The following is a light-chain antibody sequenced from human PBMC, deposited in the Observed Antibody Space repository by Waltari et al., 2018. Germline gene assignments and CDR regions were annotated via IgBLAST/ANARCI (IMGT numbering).Light chain of an antibody. J-gene: IGKJ1*01. CDR2: WAS. CDR1: HSVLYRSNNKNY. V-gene: IGKV4-1*01. CDR3: QQYYSTPQT. Sequence: DIVMTQSQDSLAVSLGERATTNCKSSHSVLYRSNNKNYLAWYQQKPGQPPKLLIYWASTRESGVPDRFSGSGSGTDFTLTISSLQAEDVAVYYCQQYYSTPQTFGQGTKVEIK.